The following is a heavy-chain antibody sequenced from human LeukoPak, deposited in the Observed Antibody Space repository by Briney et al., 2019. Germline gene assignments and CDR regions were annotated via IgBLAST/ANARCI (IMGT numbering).Heavy chain of an antibody. J-gene: IGHJ4*02. CDR1: GYTFNGYY. Sequence: ASVKVSCRASGYTFNGYYIHWVRQAPGQGLEWMGWINPNSGGTNYAQKFQGRVTMTRDTSISTAYMELSRLRSDDTAVFYCATSSGWKSNIDYWGQGTLVTVSS. V-gene: IGHV1-2*02. CDR2: INPNSGGT. D-gene: IGHD6-19*01. CDR3: ATSSGWKSNIDY.